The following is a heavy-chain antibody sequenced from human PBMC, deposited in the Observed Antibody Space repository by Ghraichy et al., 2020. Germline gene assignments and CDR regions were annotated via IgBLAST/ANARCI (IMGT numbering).Heavy chain of an antibody. CDR3: AADSSGYYYHAEYFQH. CDR1: GFTFSSYS. V-gene: IGHV3-48*02. J-gene: IGHJ1*01. CDR2: ISSSSSTI. Sequence: SCAASGFTFSSYSMNWVRQAPGKGLEWVSYISSSSSTIYYADSVKGRFTISRDDAKNSLYLQMNSLRDEDTAVYYCAADSSGYYYHAEYFQHWGQGTLVTVSS. D-gene: IGHD3-22*01.